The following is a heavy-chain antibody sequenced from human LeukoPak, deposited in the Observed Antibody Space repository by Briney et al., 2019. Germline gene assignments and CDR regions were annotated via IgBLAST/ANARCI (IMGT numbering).Heavy chain of an antibody. J-gene: IGHJ3*02. CDR2: ITSSSSYI. CDR1: GFTFSSYS. V-gene: IGHV3-21*01. Sequence: PGGSLRLSCAASGFTFSSYSMNWVRQAPGKGLEWVSSITSSSSYIYYADSLKGRFTISRDNAKKSLYLQMNSLIAEDMAVYYCARRPLFYYYDSSGYYPDAFDIWGQGTMVTVSS. D-gene: IGHD3-22*01. CDR3: ARRPLFYYYDSSGYYPDAFDI.